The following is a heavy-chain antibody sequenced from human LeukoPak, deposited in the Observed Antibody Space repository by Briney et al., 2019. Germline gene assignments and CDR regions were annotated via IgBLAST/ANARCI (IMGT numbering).Heavy chain of an antibody. CDR1: GFTFSSYA. Sequence: GRSLRLSCAASGFTFSSYAMSWVRQAPGEGLEWVSAISGSGGSTHYADSVKGRFTISRDNSKNTLYLQMNSLRAEGTAVYYCAKESMDTAMVTEIDYWGQGTLVTVSS. CDR3: AKESMDTAMVTEIDY. CDR2: ISGSGGST. D-gene: IGHD5-18*01. J-gene: IGHJ4*02. V-gene: IGHV3-23*01.